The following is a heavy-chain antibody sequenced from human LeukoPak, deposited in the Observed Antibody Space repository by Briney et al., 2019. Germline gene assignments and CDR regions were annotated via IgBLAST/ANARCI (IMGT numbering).Heavy chain of an antibody. CDR1: GFTFSDYY. J-gene: IGHJ4*02. D-gene: IGHD6-13*01. Sequence: GGSLRLSCAASGFTFSDYYMSWIRQAPGKGLEWVSYISSSGSTIYYADSVKGRFTISRDNSKNTLYLQMNSLRAEDTAVYYCARVSEYSSSWAIDYWGQGTLDTVSS. CDR2: ISSSGSTI. CDR3: ARVSEYSSSWAIDY. V-gene: IGHV3-11*04.